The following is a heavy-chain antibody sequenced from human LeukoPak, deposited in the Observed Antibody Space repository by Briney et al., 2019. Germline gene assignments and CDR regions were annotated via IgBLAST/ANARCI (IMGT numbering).Heavy chain of an antibody. CDR2: IIPIFGTA. CDR1: GGTFSSYA. J-gene: IGHJ4*02. CDR3: AGSRDGYNYGLGYDY. V-gene: IGHV1-69*13. Sequence: ASVKVSCKASGGTFSSYAISWVRQAPGQGLEWMGGIIPIFGTANYAQKFQGRVTITADESTSTAYMELSSLRSEDTAVYYCAGSRDGYNYGLGYDYWGQGTLVTVSS. D-gene: IGHD5-24*01.